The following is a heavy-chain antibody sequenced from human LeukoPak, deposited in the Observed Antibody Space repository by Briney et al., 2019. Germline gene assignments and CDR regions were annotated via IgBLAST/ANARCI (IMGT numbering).Heavy chain of an antibody. V-gene: IGHV1-24*01. CDR1: GYTLTELS. Sequence: ASVKVSCKVSGYTLTELSIQWVRQAPGKGLEWMGGFDPEDGETIYAQKFQGRVTITRNTSISTAYMELSSLRSEDTAVYYCARGRDDYYDSSGYYSTLGDYWGQGTLVTVSS. CDR2: FDPEDGET. D-gene: IGHD3-22*01. CDR3: ARGRDDYYDSSGYYSTLGDY. J-gene: IGHJ4*02.